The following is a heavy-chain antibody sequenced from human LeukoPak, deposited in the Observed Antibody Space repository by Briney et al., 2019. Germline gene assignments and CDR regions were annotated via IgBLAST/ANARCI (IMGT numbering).Heavy chain of an antibody. Sequence: SQTLSLTYTVSGGSISSSSYYWAWIRQPPGKGLEWVGSGYFSGSTYYNPSLQSRGTISVDTSKNQFSLKVNSVTAADTAVYYCARLLADAKTDYFDCWGPGTVVTVSS. CDR3: ARLLADAKTDYFDC. CDR1: GGSISSSSYY. V-gene: IGHV4-39*01. J-gene: IGHJ4*02. CDR2: GYFSGST. D-gene: IGHD6-13*01.